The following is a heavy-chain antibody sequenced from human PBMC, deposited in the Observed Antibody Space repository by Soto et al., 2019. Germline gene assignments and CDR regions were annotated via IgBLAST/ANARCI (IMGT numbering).Heavy chain of an antibody. CDR2: ISYDGSDK. Sequence: QVQLVESGGGVVQPGRSLRLSCAASGFTFRNYALHWVRQAPGKGLEWVAVISYDGSDKNYADSVKGRFTISRDNSKSTLYVQVNSLRPEDTAVYYCARVRDYHIGGYYVGMDVWGPGTTVTVS. J-gene: IGHJ6*02. CDR1: GFTFRNYA. V-gene: IGHV3-30*04. CDR3: ARVRDYHIGGYYVGMDV. D-gene: IGHD4-17*01.